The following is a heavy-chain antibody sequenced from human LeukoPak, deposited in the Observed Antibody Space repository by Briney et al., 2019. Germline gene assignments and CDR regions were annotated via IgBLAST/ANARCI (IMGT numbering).Heavy chain of an antibody. CDR1: GFTFSSYG. CDR3: AKDLRPGYNEPFDY. J-gene: IGHJ4*02. D-gene: IGHD5-24*01. V-gene: IGHV3-30*02. CDR2: IRYDGSNK. Sequence: GGSLRLSCASSGFTFSSYGMHWVREAPGKALEWVAFIRYDGSNKYYADSVKGRFTISRDNSKNTLYLQMNSLRAEDTAVYYCAKDLRPGYNEPFDYWGQGTLVTVSS.